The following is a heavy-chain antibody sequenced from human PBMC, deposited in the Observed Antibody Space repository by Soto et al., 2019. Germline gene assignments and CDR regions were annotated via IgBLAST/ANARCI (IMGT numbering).Heavy chain of an antibody. D-gene: IGHD3-3*01. CDR2: ISYDGRNK. V-gene: IGHV3-30*04. Sequence: HPGGSLRLSCAASGFTFSGNVMHWVRQTPGKGLEWVAVISYDGRNKYYADSVKGRFTISRDNSKDTLYLQMNSLRAEDTAVYYCARDLTEKNDFWSGYYWYYYYYGMDVWGQGTTVTVSS. J-gene: IGHJ6*02. CDR1: GFTFSGNV. CDR3: ARDLTEKNDFWSGYYWYYYYYGMDV.